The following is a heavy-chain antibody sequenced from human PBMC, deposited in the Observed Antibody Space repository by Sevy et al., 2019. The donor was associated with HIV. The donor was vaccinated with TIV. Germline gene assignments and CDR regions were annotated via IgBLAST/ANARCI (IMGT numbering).Heavy chain of an antibody. Sequence: GGSLRLSCAASGFTFSDHYMEWVRQAPGKGLEWVGRIRNKADSYTTEYAASVKGRFTISRDDSKNSLYLLMNSLKTEDRAEYYCATHAGIAAAGRVFDYWGQGTLVTVSS. CDR2: IRNKADSYTT. CDR3: ATHAGIAAAGRVFDY. J-gene: IGHJ4*02. V-gene: IGHV3-72*01. CDR1: GFTFSDHY. D-gene: IGHD6-13*01.